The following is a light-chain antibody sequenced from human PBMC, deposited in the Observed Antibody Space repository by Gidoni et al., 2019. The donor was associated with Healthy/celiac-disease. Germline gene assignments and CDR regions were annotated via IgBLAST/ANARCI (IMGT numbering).Light chain of an antibody. V-gene: IGKV3-11*01. J-gene: IGKJ4*01. Sequence: ALSHSPATLSLSPCERATLSCRASQSVSSYLAWYQQKPGQAPRLLIYDASNRATGIPARFSGSGSETDFTLTISSLEPEDFAVYYCQQRSNWLTFXGXTKVEIK. CDR2: DAS. CDR1: QSVSSY. CDR3: QQRSNWLT.